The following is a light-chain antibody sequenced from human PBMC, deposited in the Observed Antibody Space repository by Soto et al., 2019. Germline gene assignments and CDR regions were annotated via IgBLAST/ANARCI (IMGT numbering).Light chain of an antibody. CDR3: SSYTSSSTL. CDR2: EVS. V-gene: IGLV2-14*01. CDR1: SSDVGGYNY. Sequence: QSALTQPASVCGSPGQSITISCTGTSSDVGGYNYVSWYQQHPGKAPKLMIYEVSNRPSGVSNRFSGSKSGNTASLTISGLQAEDEADYYCSSYTSSSTLFGTGTKVTVL. J-gene: IGLJ1*01.